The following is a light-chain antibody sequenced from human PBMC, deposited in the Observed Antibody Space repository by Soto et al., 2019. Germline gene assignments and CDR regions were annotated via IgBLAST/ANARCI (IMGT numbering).Light chain of an antibody. V-gene: IGLV2-8*01. CDR2: EVT. CDR3: SSYAKTISVV. Sequence: QSALTQPPSASGSPGQSVTISCTGTSSDVGAYNYVSWYQQRPGKAPKLMIYEVTKRPSGVPDRFSGSKSGNTASLTVSGLQAEDEADYYCSSYAKTISVVFGGGTKLIVL. J-gene: IGLJ2*01. CDR1: SSDVGAYNY.